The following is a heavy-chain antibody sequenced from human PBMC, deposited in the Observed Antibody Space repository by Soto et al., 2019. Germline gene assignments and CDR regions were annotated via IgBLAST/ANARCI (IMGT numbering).Heavy chain of an antibody. J-gene: IGHJ4*02. Sequence: SETLSLTCTVSGGSISSSSYYWGWIRQPPGKGLEWIGSIYYSGSTYYNPSLKSRVTISVDTSKNQFSLKLSSVTAADTAVYYCARHPRRYCSSTSCGVVDYWGQGTLVTVSS. CDR3: ARHPRRYCSSTSCGVVDY. V-gene: IGHV4-39*01. CDR2: IYYSGST. D-gene: IGHD2-2*01. CDR1: GGSISSSSYY.